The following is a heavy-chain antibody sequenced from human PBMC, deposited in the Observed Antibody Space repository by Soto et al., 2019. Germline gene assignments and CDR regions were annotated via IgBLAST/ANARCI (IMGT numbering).Heavy chain of an antibody. J-gene: IGHJ5*02. Sequence: EASVKVSCKASGYTFTSYAMHWVRQAPGQRLEWMGWINAGNGNTKYSQKFQGRVTITRDTSASTAYMELSSLRSEDTAVYYCARYSSGWSKPPFDPWGQGTLVTVSS. CDR1: GYTFTSYA. CDR3: ARYSSGWSKPPFDP. CDR2: INAGNGNT. V-gene: IGHV1-3*01. D-gene: IGHD6-19*01.